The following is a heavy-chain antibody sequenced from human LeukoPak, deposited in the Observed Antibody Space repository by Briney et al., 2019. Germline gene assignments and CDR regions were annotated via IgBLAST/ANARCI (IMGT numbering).Heavy chain of an antibody. J-gene: IGHJ3*02. CDR1: GFTFSSYG. V-gene: IGHV3-33*01. CDR3: ARERTRMGAFDI. CDR2: IWYDGSNK. D-gene: IGHD1-14*01. Sequence: GRSLRLSCAASGFTFSSYGMHWVRQAPGKGLEWVAVIWYDGSNKYYADSVKGRFTISRDNSKNTLYLQMNSLRAEDTAVYYCARERTRMGAFDIWGQGTMVTVSS.